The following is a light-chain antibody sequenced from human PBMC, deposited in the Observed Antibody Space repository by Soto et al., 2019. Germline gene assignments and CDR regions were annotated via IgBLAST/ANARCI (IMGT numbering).Light chain of an antibody. Sequence: QSALTQPPSASGSPGQSVTISCTGISSDVGGYNYVSWYQHHPGKAPKLMIYEVSKRPSGVPDRFSGSKSGNTASLTVSGLHAEDEDDYCSSSYAGSNHGVFGGGTKLTVL. CDR3: SSYAGSNHGV. V-gene: IGLV2-8*01. J-gene: IGLJ3*02. CDR2: EVS. CDR1: SSDVGGYNY.